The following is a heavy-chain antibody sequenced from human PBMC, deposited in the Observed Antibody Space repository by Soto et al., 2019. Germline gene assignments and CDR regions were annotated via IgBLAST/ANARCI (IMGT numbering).Heavy chain of an antibody. J-gene: IGHJ6*02. V-gene: IGHV4-34*01. Sequence: QVQLQQWGAGLLKPSETLSLTCAVYGGSFSGYYWSWIRQPPGKGLEWIGEINHSGSTNYNPSLKSRVTISVDASRNQFALTLSSATAADTAVYYCARGAAGARAAAGIDLGMDVWGQGTTVTVSS. CDR1: GGSFSGYY. CDR2: INHSGST. D-gene: IGHD6-13*01. CDR3: ARGAAGARAAAGIDLGMDV.